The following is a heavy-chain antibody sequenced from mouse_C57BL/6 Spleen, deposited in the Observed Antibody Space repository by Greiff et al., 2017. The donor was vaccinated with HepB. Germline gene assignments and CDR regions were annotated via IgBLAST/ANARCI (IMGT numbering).Heavy chain of an antibody. CDR3: TRGSGHYYAMDY. D-gene: IGHD3-2*02. V-gene: IGHV5-9-1*02. CDR2: ISSGGDYI. Sequence: EVHLVESGAGLVKPGGSLKLSCAASGFTFSSYAMSWVRQTPEKRLEWVAYISSGGDYIYYADTVKGRFTISRDNARNTLYLQMSSLKSEDTAMYYGTRGSGHYYAMDYWGQGTSVTVAS. CDR1: GFTFSSYA. J-gene: IGHJ4*01.